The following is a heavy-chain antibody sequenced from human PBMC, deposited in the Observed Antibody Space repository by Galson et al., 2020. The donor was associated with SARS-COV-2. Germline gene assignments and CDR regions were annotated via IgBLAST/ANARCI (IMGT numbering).Heavy chain of an antibody. J-gene: IGHJ4*02. Sequence: GGSLRLSCVASGFTFTGNNMNWVRQAPGKGLEWVSSISTSSDYIYYADSVKGRFTISRDNAKNSLYLLMNSLRAEDTALYYCARGGVWTNGYDYWGQGTLVTVSS. CDR2: ISTSSDYI. D-gene: IGHD2-21*01. CDR3: ARGGVWTNGYDY. CDR1: GFTFTGNN. V-gene: IGHV3-21*01.